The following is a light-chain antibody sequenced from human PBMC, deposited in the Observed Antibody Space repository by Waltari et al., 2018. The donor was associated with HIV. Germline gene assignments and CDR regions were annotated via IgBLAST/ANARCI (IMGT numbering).Light chain of an antibody. CDR1: SPNIGSNS. V-gene: IGLV1-47*01. CDR2: GNS. Sequence: QSVLTQSPSASGTPGPRVTLSCSGSSPNIGSNSVSWYQELPGAAPKLLLLGNSRLTSEVPDQFAGSKCGTSASLAISGLRSEDEAHYYCATWTDSLSGVVFGGGTKLRVL. J-gene: IGLJ2*01. CDR3: ATWTDSLSGVV.